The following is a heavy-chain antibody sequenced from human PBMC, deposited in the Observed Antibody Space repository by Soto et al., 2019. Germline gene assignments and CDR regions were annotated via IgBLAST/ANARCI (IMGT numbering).Heavy chain of an antibody. CDR1: AYTLTSYY. CDR3: ARDPVGSEWSTAIYFDY. J-gene: IGHJ4*02. Sequence: ASVKVSCKASAYTLTSYYMHWVRQAPGQGLEWMGIINPSGGSTSYAQKFQGRVTMTRDTSTSTVYMELNSLRAEDTAVYYCARDPVGSEWSTAIYFDYWGQGTLVTVS. D-gene: IGHD3-3*01. V-gene: IGHV1-46*01. CDR2: INPSGGST.